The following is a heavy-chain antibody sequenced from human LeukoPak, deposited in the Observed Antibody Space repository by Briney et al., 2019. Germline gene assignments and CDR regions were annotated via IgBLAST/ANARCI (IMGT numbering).Heavy chain of an antibody. Sequence: GASVKVSCKASGYTFTSYAMNWVRQAPGQGLEWMGWINTNTGNPTYAQGFTGRFVFSLDTSVSTAYLQISSLKAEDTAVYYCARDHWLMVYATFVFDPWGQGTLVTVSS. CDR3: ARDHWLMVYATFVFDP. CDR1: GYTFTSYA. J-gene: IGHJ5*02. V-gene: IGHV7-4-1*02. D-gene: IGHD2-8*01. CDR2: INTNTGNP.